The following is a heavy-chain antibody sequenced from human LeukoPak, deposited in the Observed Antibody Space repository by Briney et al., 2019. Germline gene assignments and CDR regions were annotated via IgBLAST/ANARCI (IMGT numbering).Heavy chain of an antibody. Sequence: PSQTLSLTCTVSGGSISSGDYYWSWIRQPPGKGLEWIGYIYYSGSTYYNPSLKSRVTISVDTSKNQFSLKLSSVTAADTAVYYCARVLLGPLEMATIGWFDPWGQGTLVTVSS. J-gene: IGHJ5*02. CDR1: GGSISSGDYY. CDR2: IYYSGST. D-gene: IGHD5-24*01. CDR3: ARVLLGPLEMATIGWFDP. V-gene: IGHV4-30-4*01.